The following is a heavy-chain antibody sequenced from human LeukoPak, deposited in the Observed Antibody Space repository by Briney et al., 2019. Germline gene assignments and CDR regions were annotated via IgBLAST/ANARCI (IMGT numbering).Heavy chain of an antibody. CDR1: GDSVSSKSAA. D-gene: IGHD2-21*02. J-gene: IGHJ6*02. CDR2: TFYRSKWNY. CDR3: AIFAVTGNGMDV. V-gene: IGHV6-1*01. Sequence: SQTLSLTCAISGDSVSSKSAAWNWIGQSPSRGLEWLGRTFYRSKWNYDYAVSVKSRINIYPDTSKNQFSLQLNSVTPEDTAVYFCAIFAVTGNGMDVWGQGTTVTVSS.